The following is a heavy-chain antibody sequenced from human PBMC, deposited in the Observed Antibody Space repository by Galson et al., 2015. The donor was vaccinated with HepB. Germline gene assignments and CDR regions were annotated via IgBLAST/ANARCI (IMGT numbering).Heavy chain of an antibody. D-gene: IGHD4-11*01. Sequence: SVKVSCKVSGYTLTELSVHWVRQAPGKGLEWMGSSDREDYDTVYAENFEGRVTMTGDTSTDTTYMELSSLTSEDTAVYYCATNKAAVTHEGFNIWGHGTMVTVSS. CDR2: SDREDYDT. CDR3: ATNKAAVTHEGFNI. J-gene: IGHJ3*02. CDR1: GYTLTELS. V-gene: IGHV1-24*01.